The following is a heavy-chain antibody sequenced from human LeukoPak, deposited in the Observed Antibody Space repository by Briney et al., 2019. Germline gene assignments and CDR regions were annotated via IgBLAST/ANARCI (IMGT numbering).Heavy chain of an antibody. Sequence: GGSLRLSCAASGFNFGGYVMSWVRQAPGKGLEWVSVISRSGDYTKYADSVKGRFTISRDNSKYTLSLQVSGLRAEDTAIYYCAKDRDDSGDYAFDYWGQVILVSVSS. CDR2: ISRSGDYT. CDR3: AKDRDDSGDYAFDY. D-gene: IGHD4-17*01. CDR1: GFNFGGYV. V-gene: IGHV3-23*01. J-gene: IGHJ4*02.